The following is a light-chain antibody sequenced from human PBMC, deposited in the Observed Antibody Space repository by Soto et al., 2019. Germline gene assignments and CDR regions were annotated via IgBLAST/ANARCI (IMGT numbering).Light chain of an antibody. CDR1: SSNIGSNT. Sequence: QSVLTQPPSASGTPGQRVTISCSGSSSNIGSNTVNWYQQLPGTAPKLLIYSNNPRPSGVPDRFSGSKSGASASLAISGLQSEDEADYYCAAWDDSLNGWVFGAGTKLTVL. J-gene: IGLJ3*02. CDR3: AAWDDSLNGWV. CDR2: SNN. V-gene: IGLV1-44*01.